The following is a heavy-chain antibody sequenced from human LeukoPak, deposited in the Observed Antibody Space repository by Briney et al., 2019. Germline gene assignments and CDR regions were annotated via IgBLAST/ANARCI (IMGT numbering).Heavy chain of an antibody. CDR1: GYTFTSYD. J-gene: IGHJ6*02. CDR2: MNPNGGNT. Sequence: GASVKVSCKASGYTFTSYDINWVRQATGQGLEWMGWMNPNGGNTGYAQKFQGRVTMTRNTSISTAYMELSSLRSEDTAVYYCARPRHYYYGMDVWGQGTTVTVSS. V-gene: IGHV1-8*01. CDR3: ARPRHYYYGMDV.